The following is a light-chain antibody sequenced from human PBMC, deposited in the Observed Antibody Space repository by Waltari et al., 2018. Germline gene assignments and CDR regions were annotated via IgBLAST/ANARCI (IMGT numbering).Light chain of an antibody. J-gene: IGKJ3*01. CDR2: DAS. CDR1: QSVTTD. V-gene: IGKV3-11*01. Sequence: EVVLTQSPATLSLSPGDRATLSCRASQSVTTDLAWYQQRRGQAPRLLIYDASARPTGIPARFSGSGSGTDFTLTISCLEPEDFAVYYCHQRSNLPLTFGPGTKVDFK. CDR3: HQRSNLPLT.